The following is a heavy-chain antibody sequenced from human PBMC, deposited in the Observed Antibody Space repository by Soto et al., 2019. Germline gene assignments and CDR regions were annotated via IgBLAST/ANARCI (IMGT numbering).Heavy chain of an antibody. CDR3: ARPYCSGGSCYGDAFDI. J-gene: IGHJ3*02. V-gene: IGHV3-48*01. Sequence: GSLRLSCAASGFTFSSYSMNWVRQAPGKGLEWVSYISSSSSTIYYADSVKGRFTISRDNAKNSLYLQMNSLRAEDTAVYYCARPYCSGGSCYGDAFDIWGQGTMVTVSS. D-gene: IGHD2-15*01. CDR1: GFTFSSYS. CDR2: ISSSSSTI.